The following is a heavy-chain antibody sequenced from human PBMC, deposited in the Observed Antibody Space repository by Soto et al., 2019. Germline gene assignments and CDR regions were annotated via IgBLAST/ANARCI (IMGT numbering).Heavy chain of an antibody. J-gene: IGHJ6*02. D-gene: IGHD5-12*01. CDR2: IIPIFGTA. V-gene: IGHV1-69*12. CDR3: AGEEMGMATIWGLWGMDV. CDR1: GGTFSSYA. Sequence: QVQLVQSGAEVKKPGSSVKVSCKASGGTFSSYAISWVRQAPGQGLEWMGGIIPIFGTANYAQKFQGRVTITADESTSTAYMELSSLRSEDTAVYYCAGEEMGMATIWGLWGMDVWGQGTTVTVSS.